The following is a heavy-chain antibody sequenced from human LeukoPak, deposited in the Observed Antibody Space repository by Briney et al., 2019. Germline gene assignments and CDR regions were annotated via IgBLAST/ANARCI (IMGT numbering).Heavy chain of an antibody. Sequence: PGGSLRLSCAASGFTFTDYDMHWVRQAPGKGLEWVAIISYDGINKYYTDSVKGLFTISRDNSKNTLYLQMSSLRAEDTAVYYCAKDRSGSYGVRGYFDYWGQGNLVTVSS. CDR3: AKDRSGSYGVRGYFDY. J-gene: IGHJ4*02. V-gene: IGHV3-30*18. D-gene: IGHD1-26*01. CDR1: GFTFTDYD. CDR2: ISYDGINK.